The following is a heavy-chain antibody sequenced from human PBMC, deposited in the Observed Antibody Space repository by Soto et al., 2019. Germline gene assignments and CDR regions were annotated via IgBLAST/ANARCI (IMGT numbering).Heavy chain of an antibody. J-gene: IGHJ6*03. Sequence: EVQLVESGGGLVQPGGSLRLSCAASGFTFSFYWMSWVRQAPGKGLEWVANIKEDGSEKYYVDSVKGRFTISRDNAKNSLYLQMNSLRAEDTAVYYRARGRMVRGVTFYYYYYMDVWGKGTTVTVS. CDR1: GFTFSFYW. CDR2: IKEDGSEK. V-gene: IGHV3-7*01. CDR3: ARGRMVRGVTFYYYYYMDV. D-gene: IGHD3-10*01.